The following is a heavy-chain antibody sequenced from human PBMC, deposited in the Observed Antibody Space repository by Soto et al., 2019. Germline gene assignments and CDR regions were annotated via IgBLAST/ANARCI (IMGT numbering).Heavy chain of an antibody. D-gene: IGHD1-1*01. CDR1: GGTFSSYA. Sequence: QVQLVQSGAEVKTPGSSVKVSCKTSGGTFSSYAISWVRQAPGQGLEWMGGIIPIYGTAKYAQKSQGRLTITADESTNTAYMELSSLRSEDTAVYYCARGGRDGYNREFAFWGQETLVTVSS. CDR2: IIPIYGTA. V-gene: IGHV1-69*12. J-gene: IGHJ4*02. CDR3: ARGGRDGYNREFAF.